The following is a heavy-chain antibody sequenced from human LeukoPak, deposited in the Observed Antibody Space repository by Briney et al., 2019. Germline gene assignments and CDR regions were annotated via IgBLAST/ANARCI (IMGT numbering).Heavy chain of an antibody. CDR3: ARLETYWAQQLVPSFGFDY. J-gene: IGHJ4*02. CDR1: GYSFTNYW. V-gene: IGHV5-51*01. Sequence: GESLKISCKSSGYSFTNYWIGWVRQMPGKGLEWMGIIYPGDSDTRYSPSFQGQVTISADKSISTAYLQWSSLKASDTAMYYCARLETYWAQQLVPSFGFDYWGQGTLVTVSS. D-gene: IGHD6-13*01. CDR2: IYPGDSDT.